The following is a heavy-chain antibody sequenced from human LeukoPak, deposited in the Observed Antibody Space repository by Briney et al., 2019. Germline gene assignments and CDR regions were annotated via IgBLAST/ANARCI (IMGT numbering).Heavy chain of an antibody. CDR3: AKDGYYDFWSGYYKTPGY. Sequence: RPGGSLRLSCAASGFTFSSYAMSWVRQAPGKGLEWVSAISGSGGSTYYADSVKGRFTISRDNSKNTLYLQMNSLRAEDTAVYYCAKDGYYDFWSGYYKTPGYWGQGTLVTVSS. V-gene: IGHV3-23*01. CDR1: GFTFSSYA. CDR2: ISGSGGST. D-gene: IGHD3-3*01. J-gene: IGHJ4*02.